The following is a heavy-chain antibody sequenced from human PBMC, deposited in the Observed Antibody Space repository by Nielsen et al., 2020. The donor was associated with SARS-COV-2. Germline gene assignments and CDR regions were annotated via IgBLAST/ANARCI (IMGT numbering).Heavy chain of an antibody. V-gene: IGHV3-21*01. CDR3: ARANLGYCSTTSCSAPLGLDV. CDR2: ISSSSSYI. Sequence: GESLKISCASSGFTFSSYSMNWVRQAPGKGLEWVSSISSSSSYIYYADSVKGRFTISRDNAKNSLYLQMNSLRAEETAVYYCARANLGYCSTTSCSAPLGLDVWGQGTTVTVSS. D-gene: IGHD2-2*01. CDR1: GFTFSSYS. J-gene: IGHJ6*02.